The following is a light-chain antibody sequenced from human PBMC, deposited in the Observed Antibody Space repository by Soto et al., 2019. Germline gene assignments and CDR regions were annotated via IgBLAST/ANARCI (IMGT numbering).Light chain of an antibody. V-gene: IGLV4-60*02. CDR2: LEGSASY. CDR3: ETWDSNTYV. CDR1: SGHSSYI. Sequence: QLVLTQSSSASASLGSSVKLTCTLSSGHSSYIIAWHQQQPGKAPRYLMKLEGSASYNKGSGVPDRFSGSSSGADRYLTISNLQFEDEADYYCETWDSNTYVFGTGTKLTVL. J-gene: IGLJ1*01.